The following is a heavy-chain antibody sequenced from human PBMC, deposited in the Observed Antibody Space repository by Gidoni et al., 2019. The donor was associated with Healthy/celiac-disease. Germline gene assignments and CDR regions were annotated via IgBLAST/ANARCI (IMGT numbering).Heavy chain of an antibody. Sequence: QVQLQQWGAGLLKPSETLSLTCADDGGSFSGYYWSWIRQPPGKGLEWLGEINHSGSTNYNPSLKSRVTISVDTSKNQFSLKLSSVTAADTAVYYCARSGEGNWFDPWGQGTLVTVSS. J-gene: IGHJ5*02. V-gene: IGHV4-34*01. CDR2: INHSGST. CDR1: GGSFSGYY. CDR3: ARSGEGNWFDP. D-gene: IGHD3-16*01.